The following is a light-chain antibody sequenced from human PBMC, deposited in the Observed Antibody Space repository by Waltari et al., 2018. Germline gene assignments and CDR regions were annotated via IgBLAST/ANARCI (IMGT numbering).Light chain of an antibody. J-gene: IGKJ2*01. Sequence: DIVLAQSPGTLYLSPGEAGTLSCRASQYIYTRSLAWYQQKPGQAPRLLIYGASFRATDIPDRFSGRGSGTDFTLSVSRLEPEDFAVYYCQQYGSSPYTFGQGTKLEI. CDR2: GAS. CDR1: QYIYTRS. CDR3: QQYGSSPYT. V-gene: IGKV3-20*01.